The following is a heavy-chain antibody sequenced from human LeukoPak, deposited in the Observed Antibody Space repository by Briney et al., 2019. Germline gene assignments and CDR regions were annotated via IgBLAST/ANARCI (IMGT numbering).Heavy chain of an antibody. CDR1: GFSFSAYI. CDR3: AEPEGGYYDIRPD. Sequence: GGSLRLSCAGSGFSFSAYIMNWVRQAPGKGLEWVSSISSNSYNVYYAGSVRGRFIISRDNARSSLFLQMNSLRAEDTAVYYCAEPEGGYYDIRPDWGQGTLVTVSS. V-gene: IGHV3-21*04. CDR2: ISSNSYNV. D-gene: IGHD3-22*01. J-gene: IGHJ4*02.